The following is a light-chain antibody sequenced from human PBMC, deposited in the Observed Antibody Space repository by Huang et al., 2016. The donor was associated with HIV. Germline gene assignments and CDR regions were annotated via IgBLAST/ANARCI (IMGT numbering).Light chain of an antibody. CDR1: QGIGNF. CDR3: LQYNSFPYT. V-gene: IGKV1-17*03. J-gene: IGKJ2*01. Sequence: DIQMTQSPSAMSASIGDRVTVTCRARQGIGNFLAWFQQKPGTVPKRLIYATSNLQSGAPSRFSGSGSGTEFTLTISGLQPEDFATYYCLQYNSFPYTFGQGTRLEI. CDR2: ATS.